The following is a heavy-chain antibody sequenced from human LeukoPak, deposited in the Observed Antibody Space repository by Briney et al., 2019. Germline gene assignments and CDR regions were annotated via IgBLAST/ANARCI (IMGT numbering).Heavy chain of an antibody. CDR3: VRRLSGIGVNDYVDV. J-gene: IGHJ6*03. V-gene: IGHV5-51*01. CDR1: GYLFRNYW. CDR2: IYPSISAT. Sequence: GASLQIPFEGLGYLFRNYWNGWGRQMPGKGLEGMGIIYPSISATKFSSSFQGQVTISADMSINTAYVQWSSLRGSDTATYYCVRRLSGIGVNDYVDVWGKGTTVTVSS. D-gene: IGHD3-16*01.